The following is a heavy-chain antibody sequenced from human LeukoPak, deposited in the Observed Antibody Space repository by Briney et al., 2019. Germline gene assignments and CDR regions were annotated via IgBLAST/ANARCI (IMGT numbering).Heavy chain of an antibody. V-gene: IGHV3-23*01. Sequence: GGSLRLSCAASGFTFDDYAMHWVRQAPGKGLEWVSAISGSGDSTYYADSVKGRFTISRDNSRNTLYLQMNSLRAGDTAVYYCAKSFRSTSLDYWGQGTLVTVSS. D-gene: IGHD2-2*01. J-gene: IGHJ4*02. CDR3: AKSFRSTSLDY. CDR2: ISGSGDST. CDR1: GFTFDDYA.